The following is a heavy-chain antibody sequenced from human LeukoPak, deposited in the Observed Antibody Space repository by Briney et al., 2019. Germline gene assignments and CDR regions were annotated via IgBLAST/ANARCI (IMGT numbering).Heavy chain of an antibody. Sequence: SVKVSCKASGGTFSSYAISWVRQAPGQGLEWMGGIIPIFGTANYAQKFQGRVTITADESTSTAYMELSSLRSEDTAVYCCARGYSGYDYPFDYWGQGTLVTVSS. D-gene: IGHD5-12*01. J-gene: IGHJ4*02. CDR3: ARGYSGYDYPFDY. CDR1: GGTFSSYA. V-gene: IGHV1-69*01. CDR2: IIPIFGTA.